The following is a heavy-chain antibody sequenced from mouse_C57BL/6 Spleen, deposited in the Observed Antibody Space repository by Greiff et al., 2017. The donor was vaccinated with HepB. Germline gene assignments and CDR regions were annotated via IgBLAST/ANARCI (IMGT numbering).Heavy chain of an antibody. V-gene: IGHV1-76*01. CDR3: ARGVVATHWYFDV. Sequence: VQLQQSGAELVRPGASVKLSCKASGYTFTDYYINWVKQRPGQGLEWIARIYPGSGNTYYNEKFKGKATLTAEKSSSTAYMQLSSLTSEDSAVYFCARGVVATHWYFDVWGTGTTVTVSS. CDR1: GYTFTDYY. CDR2: IYPGSGNT. D-gene: IGHD1-1*01. J-gene: IGHJ1*03.